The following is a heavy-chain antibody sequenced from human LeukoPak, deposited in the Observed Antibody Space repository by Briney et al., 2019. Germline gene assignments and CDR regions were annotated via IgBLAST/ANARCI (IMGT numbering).Heavy chain of an antibody. D-gene: IGHD1-26*01. CDR2: ITPSGGST. CDR3: AGGDDIAGTSTAEYFYYYFGMDV. Sequence: ASVKVSCKASGYTFSSYYMHWVRQAPGQGLEWMGMITPSGGSTNYAQKFQGRVTVTRDTSTSTVYMELSSLRSEDTAVYYCAGGDDIAGTSTAEYFYYYFGMDVWGQGTTVTVSS. CDR1: GYTFSSYY. J-gene: IGHJ6*02. V-gene: IGHV1-46*01.